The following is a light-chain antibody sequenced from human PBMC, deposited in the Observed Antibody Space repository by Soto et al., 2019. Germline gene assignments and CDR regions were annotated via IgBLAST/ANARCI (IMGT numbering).Light chain of an antibody. CDR1: SSDVGGYNY. CDR2: DVS. V-gene: IGLV2-14*01. Sequence: QSALTQPASVSGSPGQSITISCTGTSSDVGGYNYVSWYQQHPGKAPKHMIYDVSNRPSGVSNRFSGSKSGNTGSLTISGLQAEDEADYYCSSYTSSSTGVFGTGTQLTVL. CDR3: SSYTSSSTGV. J-gene: IGLJ1*01.